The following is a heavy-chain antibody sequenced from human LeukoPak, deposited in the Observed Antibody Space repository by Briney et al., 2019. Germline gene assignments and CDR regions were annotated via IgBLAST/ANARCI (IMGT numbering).Heavy chain of an antibody. Sequence: ASVKVSCKASGYTFTSYGISWVRQAPGQGLEWMGWVSAYNGKTNYAQKLQGRVTMTTDTSTSTAYMELRSLRSDDTAVYYCARDRSALRYFDWLLGRHNWFDPWGQGTLVTVSS. J-gene: IGHJ5*02. CDR3: ARDRSALRYFDWLLGRHNWFDP. CDR2: VSAYNGKT. V-gene: IGHV1-18*04. CDR1: GYTFTSYG. D-gene: IGHD3-9*01.